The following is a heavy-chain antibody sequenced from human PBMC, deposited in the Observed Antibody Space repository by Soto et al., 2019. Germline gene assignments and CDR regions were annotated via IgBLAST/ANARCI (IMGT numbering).Heavy chain of an antibody. CDR2: ISAYNVTT. CDR3: ARDWAAAGTFDY. J-gene: IGHJ4*02. D-gene: IGHD6-13*01. CDR1: GYTFTSYG. V-gene: IGHV1-18*01. Sequence: QVQLVQSGAEVKKPGASVKVSCKASGYTFTSYGISWVRQAPGQGLEWMGWISAYNVTTNYEQKLQGRVTMTTDTSTSTAYMELRSPRSDDTAVYYCARDWAAAGTFDYWGQGTLVTVSS.